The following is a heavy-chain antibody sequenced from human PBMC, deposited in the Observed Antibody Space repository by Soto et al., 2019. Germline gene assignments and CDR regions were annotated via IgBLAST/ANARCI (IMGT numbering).Heavy chain of an antibody. CDR3: ARGGSGYVWFNEF. CDR2: IIPVFSTA. V-gene: IGHV1-69*13. J-gene: IGHJ4*02. D-gene: IGHD3-22*01. Sequence: ASVKVSCKASGGLFSSYAISWVRQAPGQGLGWMGGIIPVFSTAYYAQKFQGRVTITADESTNTAYMELSSLRSEDTAMYYCARGGSGYVWFNEFWGQGSLVTVSS. CDR1: GGLFSSYA.